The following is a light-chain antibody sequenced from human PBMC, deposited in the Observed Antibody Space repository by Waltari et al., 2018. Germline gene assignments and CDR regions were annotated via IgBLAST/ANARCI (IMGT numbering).Light chain of an antibody. CDR3: QQTYSSPWT. CDR2: AAS. Sequence: DIQMTQSPSSLSASVGDRVTITCRASQRISSYVNWCQQKPGKAPRLLIYAASTLQSGVPARFSGSVSGADLTLTISSLQPEDFATYFCQQTYSSPWTFGRGTKVEIK. CDR1: QRISSY. J-gene: IGKJ1*01. V-gene: IGKV1-39*01.